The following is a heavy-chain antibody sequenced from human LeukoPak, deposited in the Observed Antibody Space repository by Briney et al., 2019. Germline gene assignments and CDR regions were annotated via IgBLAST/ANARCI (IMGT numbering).Heavy chain of an antibody. V-gene: IGHV4-4*07. CDR2: IYTSGST. Sequence: PSETLSLTCTVSGGSISSYYWSWIRQPAGKGLEWIGRIYTSGSTNYNPSLKSRVTMSVDTSKNQFSLQLNSVTPEDTAVYYCARGRQWRFGEYNLYYYYMDVWGKGTTVTVSS. D-gene: IGHD3-10*01. J-gene: IGHJ6*03. CDR3: ARGRQWRFGEYNLYYYYMDV. CDR1: GGSISSYY.